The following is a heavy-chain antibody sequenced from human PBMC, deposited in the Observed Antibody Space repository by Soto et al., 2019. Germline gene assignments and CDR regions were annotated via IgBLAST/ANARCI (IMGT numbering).Heavy chain of an antibody. CDR3: ARRYSDYGDYGYYYYYYMDV. Sequence: ASVKVSCKASGYTFTSYGISWVRQAPGQGLEWMGWISAYNGNTNYAQKLQGRVTMTTDTSTSTAYMELRSLRSDDTAVYYCARRYSDYGDYGYYYYYYMDVWGKGTTLTVSS. D-gene: IGHD4-17*01. J-gene: IGHJ6*03. V-gene: IGHV1-18*01. CDR2: ISAYNGNT. CDR1: GYTFTSYG.